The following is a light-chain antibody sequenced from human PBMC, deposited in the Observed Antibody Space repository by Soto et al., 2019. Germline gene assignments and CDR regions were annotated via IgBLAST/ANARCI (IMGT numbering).Light chain of an antibody. Sequence: EVVMTQSPATLSVSPGERATLSCRASQSVSVNLAWYQQKPGQPPRLLIYGASTRATGIPARFSGSGSGTDFTLTISRLEPEDFAVHYCHHYGSSPPWTFGQGTKVDIK. V-gene: IGKV3-15*01. CDR3: HHYGSSPPWT. J-gene: IGKJ1*01. CDR2: GAS. CDR1: QSVSVN.